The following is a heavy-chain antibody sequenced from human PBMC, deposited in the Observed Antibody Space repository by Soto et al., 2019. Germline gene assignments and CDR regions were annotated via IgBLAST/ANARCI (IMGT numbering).Heavy chain of an antibody. Sequence: SVKVSCKASGGTFNSYAISWVRQAPGQGLEWMGGIIPIFGTADYAQKFQGRITITADESTSTAYMELSSLRSEDTAVYYCASHWGQAKRYYYYVLDFSGQGSSVIVSS. D-gene: IGHD7-27*01. J-gene: IGHJ6*02. V-gene: IGHV1-69*13. CDR2: IIPIFGTA. CDR3: ASHWGQAKRYYYYVLDF. CDR1: GGTFNSYA.